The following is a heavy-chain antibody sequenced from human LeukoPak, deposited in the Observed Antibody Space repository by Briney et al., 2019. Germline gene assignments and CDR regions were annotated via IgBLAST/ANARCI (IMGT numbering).Heavy chain of an antibody. D-gene: IGHD3-10*01. CDR3: ARSRRDWYFDL. V-gene: IGHV4-61*05. CDR2: IYYSGST. Sequence: SETLSLTCTVSGGSIRSSSYFWGCIRQPPGKGLEWIGYIYYSGSTNYNPSLKSRVTISVDTSKNQFSLKLSSVTAADTAVYYCARSRRDWYFDLWGRGTLVTVSS. J-gene: IGHJ2*01. CDR1: GGSIRSSSYF.